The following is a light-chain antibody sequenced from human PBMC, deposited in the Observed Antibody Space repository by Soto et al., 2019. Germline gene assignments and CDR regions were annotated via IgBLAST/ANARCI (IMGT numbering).Light chain of an antibody. V-gene: IGKV1-39*01. Sequence: DIPMTQSPSSLSASVGDRVTITCRASQSITTFLHWYQQKPGKAPNLLIYTASTLHGGVPSRFSGSGSGTDFTLTISSLQPEDFATYYCQQSYSFPDTFGQGTKLEIK. CDR1: QSITTF. J-gene: IGKJ2*01. CDR2: TAS. CDR3: QQSYSFPDT.